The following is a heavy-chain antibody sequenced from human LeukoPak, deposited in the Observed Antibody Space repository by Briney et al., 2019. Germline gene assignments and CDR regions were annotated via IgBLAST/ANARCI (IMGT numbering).Heavy chain of an antibody. V-gene: IGHV3-21*01. D-gene: IGHD3-22*01. CDR1: GFTFSSYS. CDR2: ISSSSSSYSYT. Sequence: GGSLRLSCAACGFTFSSYSMHWVRQAPGKGLEWVSSISSSSSSYSYTYYADSVKGRFTISRDNAKNTLLLQMNSLRAEDTAVYYCAVYYYDSSGYYYGAFDIWGQGTMVTVSS. CDR3: AVYYYDSSGYYYGAFDI. J-gene: IGHJ3*02.